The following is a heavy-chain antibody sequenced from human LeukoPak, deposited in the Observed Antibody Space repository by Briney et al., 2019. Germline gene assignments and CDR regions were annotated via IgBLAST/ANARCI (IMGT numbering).Heavy chain of an antibody. Sequence: ASVKVSCKASGYTFTSYGISWVRQAPGQGLEWMGWISTYKGNTNYAQKLQGRVTMTTDTSTSTAYMELRSLRSDDTAVYYCAGLDDSSGYYLAPFSLDYWGQGTLVTVSS. CDR1: GYTFTSYG. CDR3: AGLDDSSGYYLAPFSLDY. D-gene: IGHD3-22*01. J-gene: IGHJ4*02. V-gene: IGHV1-18*01. CDR2: ISTYKGNT.